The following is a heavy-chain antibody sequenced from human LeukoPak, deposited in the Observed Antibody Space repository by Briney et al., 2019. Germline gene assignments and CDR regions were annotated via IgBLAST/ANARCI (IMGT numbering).Heavy chain of an antibody. CDR2: MYYSGST. V-gene: IGHV4-59*01. J-gene: IGHJ4*02. CDR3: AREMAEHHESVAHRTFDS. Sequence: SETLSLTCTVSVDSLSRYYWSWVRHPPAKGREWSGCMYYSGSTNYNPSPQGRVTISRDTSKNQFSLKVTSGSAADTAVYYCAREMAEHHESVAHRTFDSWGQGTLVTVSS. CDR1: VDSLSRYY. D-gene: IGHD1-14*01.